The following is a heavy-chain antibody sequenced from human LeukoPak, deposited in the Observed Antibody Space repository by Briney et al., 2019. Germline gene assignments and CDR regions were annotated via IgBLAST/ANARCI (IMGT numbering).Heavy chain of an antibody. D-gene: IGHD3-22*01. Sequence: GGSLRLSCAASGFTFSSYAMHWVRQAPGKGLEWVAVISYDGSNKYYADSVKGRFTISRDNSKNTLYLQMNSLRAEDTAVYYCAKDRPRYYYDSSGYFDAFDIWGRGTMVTVSS. J-gene: IGHJ3*02. CDR1: GFTFSSYA. CDR3: AKDRPRYYYDSSGYFDAFDI. V-gene: IGHV3-30-3*01. CDR2: ISYDGSNK.